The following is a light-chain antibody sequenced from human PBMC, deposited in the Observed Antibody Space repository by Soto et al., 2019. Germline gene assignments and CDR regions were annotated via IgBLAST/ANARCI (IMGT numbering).Light chain of an antibody. CDR2: EVS. Sequence: QSVLTQPASVSGSPGQSITISCTGTSSDVGGYNYVSWYQQHPGKAPKLMIYEVSNRPSGVSNRFSGSKSGNTASLTISGLQAEDEADYYCSSYTSSSHVIFGTGTKVTVL. V-gene: IGLV2-14*01. J-gene: IGLJ1*01. CDR1: SSDVGGYNY. CDR3: SSYTSSSHVI.